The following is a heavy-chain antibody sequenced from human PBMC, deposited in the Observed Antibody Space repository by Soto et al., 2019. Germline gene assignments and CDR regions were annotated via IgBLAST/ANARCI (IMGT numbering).Heavy chain of an antibody. D-gene: IGHD3-3*01. J-gene: IGHJ6*03. V-gene: IGHV3-48*01. CDR3: ARDRKVSIFGVERYYYYYYMDV. CDR2: ISSSSSTI. Sequence: GGSLRLSCAASGFTFSSYSMNWVRQAPGKGLEWVSYISSSSSTIYYADSVKGRFTISRDNAKNSLYLQMNSLRAEDTAVYYCARDRKVSIFGVERYYYYYYMDVWGKGTTVTVSS. CDR1: GFTFSSYS.